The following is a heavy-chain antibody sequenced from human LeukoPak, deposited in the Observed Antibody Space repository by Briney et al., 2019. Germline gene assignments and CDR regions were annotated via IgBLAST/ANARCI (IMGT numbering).Heavy chain of an antibody. D-gene: IGHD6-19*01. J-gene: IGHJ3*02. Sequence: SETLYLTCTVSGGSISSYYWSWIRQPPGKGLEWIGYIYYSGSTNYNPSLKSRVTISVDTSKNQFSLKLSSVTAADTAVYYCARVVGWYDAFDIWGQGTMVTVSS. V-gene: IGHV4-59*01. CDR2: IYYSGST. CDR3: ARVVGWYDAFDI. CDR1: GGSISSYY.